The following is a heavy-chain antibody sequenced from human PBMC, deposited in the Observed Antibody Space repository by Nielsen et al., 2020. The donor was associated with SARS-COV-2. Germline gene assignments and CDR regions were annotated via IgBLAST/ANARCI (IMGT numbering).Heavy chain of an antibody. CDR3: AKIAVAIRGDAFDI. Sequence: GESLKISCAASTFTFSSYSMSWVRQAPGKGLEWVSSISSSSRYIYDADSVKGRFTISRDNAKNSLYLQMNSLRAEDTALYYCAKIAVAIRGDAFDIWGQGTMVTVSS. J-gene: IGHJ3*02. V-gene: IGHV3-21*04. D-gene: IGHD6-19*01. CDR1: TFTFSSYS. CDR2: ISSSSRYI.